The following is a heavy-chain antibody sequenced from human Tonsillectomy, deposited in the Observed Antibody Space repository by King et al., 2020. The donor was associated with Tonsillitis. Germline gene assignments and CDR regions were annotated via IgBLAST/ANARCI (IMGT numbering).Heavy chain of an antibody. Sequence: VQLVESGGGVVQPGGSLRLSCAASGFTFSSYGMHWVRQAPGKGLEWVAFIRFDGSNTYYADSVKGRFTISRDNSKNTLYLQMNGLRAEDTAVYYCAKDVSQYFQDWGQGTLVTVSS. J-gene: IGHJ1*01. CDR3: AKDVSQYFQD. V-gene: IGHV3-30*02. CDR1: GFTFSSYG. D-gene: IGHD5/OR15-5a*01. CDR2: IRFDGSNT.